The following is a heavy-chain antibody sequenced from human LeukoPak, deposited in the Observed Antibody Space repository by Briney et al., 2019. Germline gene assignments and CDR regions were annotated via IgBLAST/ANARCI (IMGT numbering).Heavy chain of an antibody. Sequence: SETLSLTCTVSGGSISSSSYYWGWIRQPPGKGLEWIGSIYYSGSTYYNPSLKSRVTISVDTAKNYFSLNLSSVTAADTAVYYCARSGGVGAVWLRAFDYWGQGTLVTVSS. CDR1: GGSISSSSYY. J-gene: IGHJ4*02. V-gene: IGHV4-39*07. CDR2: IYYSGST. D-gene: IGHD1-26*01. CDR3: ARSGGVGAVWLRAFDY.